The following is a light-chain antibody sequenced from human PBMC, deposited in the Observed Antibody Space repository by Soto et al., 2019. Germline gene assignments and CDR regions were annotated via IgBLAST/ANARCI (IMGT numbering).Light chain of an antibody. Sequence: IQMTQSPSTLSGSVGDRVTITCRASQTISSWLAWYQQKPGKAPKLLIYKASTLKSGVPSRFSGSGSGTEFTLTISSLQPDDFATYYCQQYNSRMYTFGQGTKVDIK. CDR1: QTISSW. J-gene: IGKJ2*01. V-gene: IGKV1-5*03. CDR3: QQYNSRMYT. CDR2: KAS.